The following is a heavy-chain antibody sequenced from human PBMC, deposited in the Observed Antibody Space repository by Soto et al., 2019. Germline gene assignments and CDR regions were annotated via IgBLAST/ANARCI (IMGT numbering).Heavy chain of an antibody. J-gene: IGHJ6*02. CDR2: IWYDGSNK. V-gene: IGHV3-33*01. D-gene: IGHD6-6*01. Sequence: QVQLVESGGGVVQPGRSLRLSCAASGFTFSSYGMHWVRQAPGKGLEWVAVIWYDGSNKYYADSVKGRFTISRDNSKNTLYLQMNSLRAEDTAVYYCARDGGYSSSSSLYGMDVWGQGTTVTVSS. CDR3: ARDGGYSSSSSLYGMDV. CDR1: GFTFSSYG.